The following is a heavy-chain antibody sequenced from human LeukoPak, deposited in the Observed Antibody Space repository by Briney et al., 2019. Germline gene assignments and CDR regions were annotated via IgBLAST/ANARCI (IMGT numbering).Heavy chain of an antibody. CDR1: GGSISSGSYY. CDR3: ARASSRYCSSTSCYDYYYYYYMDV. J-gene: IGHJ6*03. Sequence: SETLSLTCTVSGGSISSGSYYWSWIRQPAGKGLEWIGRIYTSGSTNYNPSLKGRVTISVDTSKNQSSLKLSSVTAADTAVYYCARASSRYCSSTSCYDYYYYYYMDVWGKGTTVTVSS. CDR2: IYTSGST. D-gene: IGHD2-2*01. V-gene: IGHV4-61*02.